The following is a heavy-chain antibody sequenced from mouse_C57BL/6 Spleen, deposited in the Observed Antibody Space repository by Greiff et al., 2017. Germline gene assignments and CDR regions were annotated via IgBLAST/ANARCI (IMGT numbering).Heavy chain of an antibody. D-gene: IGHD1-1*01. CDR3: ARDLGTTVVSQGFAY. Sequence: EVQRVESGPGLVKPSQSLSLTCSVTGYSITSGYYWNWIRQFPGNKLEWMGYISYDGSNNYNPSLKNRISITRDTSKNQFFLKLNSVTTEDTATYYCARDLGTTVVSQGFAYWGQGTLVTVSA. V-gene: IGHV3-6*01. CDR2: ISYDGSN. J-gene: IGHJ3*01. CDR1: GYSITSGYY.